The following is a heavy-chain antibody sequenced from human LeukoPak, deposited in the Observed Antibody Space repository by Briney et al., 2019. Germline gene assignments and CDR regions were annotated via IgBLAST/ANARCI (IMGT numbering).Heavy chain of an antibody. CDR2: INPNSGDT. D-gene: IGHD3-16*01. V-gene: IGHV1-2*02. J-gene: IGHJ4*02. Sequence: ASVKVSYKASGYTFTGYYMHWVRQAPGQGLEWMGWINPNSGDTKYSQKFQGRVTMTRDTSVSTAYMELSRLRSDDTAVYYCATQRGSYLWGTDFDYWGQGTLVTVSS. CDR3: ATQRGSYLWGTDFDY. CDR1: GYTFTGYY.